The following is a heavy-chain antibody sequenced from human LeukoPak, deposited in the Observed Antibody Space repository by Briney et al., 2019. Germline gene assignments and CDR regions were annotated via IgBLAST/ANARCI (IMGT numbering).Heavy chain of an antibody. D-gene: IGHD3-10*01. J-gene: IGHJ4*02. CDR2: ISSNGGST. V-gene: IGHV3-64*01. CDR3: ARDLSGGGLDY. Sequence: GGSLRLSCAASGFTFSVSVMHWVRQAPGKGLEYVSVISSNGGSTSYANSVKGRFTISRDHSKNTLYLQMGSLRAEDMAVYYCARDLSGGGLDYWGQGTLVTVSS. CDR1: GFTFSVSV.